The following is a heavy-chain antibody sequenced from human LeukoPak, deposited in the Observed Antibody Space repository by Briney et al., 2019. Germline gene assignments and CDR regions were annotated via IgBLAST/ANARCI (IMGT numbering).Heavy chain of an antibody. CDR2: ISWNSGSI. J-gene: IGHJ3*02. CDR3: ANGRI. V-gene: IGHV3-9*01. CDR1: GFTFDDYA. Sequence: GRSLRLSCAASGFTFDDYAMHWVRQAPGKGLEWVSGISWNSGSIGYADSVKGRFTISRDNAKNSLYLQMNSLRAEDTALYYRANGRIWGQGTMVTVSS.